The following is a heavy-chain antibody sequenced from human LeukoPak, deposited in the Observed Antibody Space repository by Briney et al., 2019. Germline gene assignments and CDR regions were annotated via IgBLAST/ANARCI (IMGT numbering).Heavy chain of an antibody. J-gene: IGHJ6*02. CDR1: GFTFSSYA. CDR3: AKGQLLRYYYGMDV. CDR2: ISGSGGST. D-gene: IGHD1-26*01. Sequence: GGSLRLSCAASGFTFSSYAMSWVRQAPGKGLEWVSAISGSGGSTYYADSVKGRFTISRDNSKNTLYLQMNSLRAEDTAVYYCAKGQLLRYYYGMDVWGQGTTVTVSS. V-gene: IGHV3-23*01.